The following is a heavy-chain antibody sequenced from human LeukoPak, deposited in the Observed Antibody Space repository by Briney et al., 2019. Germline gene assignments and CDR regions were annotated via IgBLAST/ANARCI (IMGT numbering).Heavy chain of an antibody. CDR2: ISGSGGST. CDR1: GFTFSSYA. Sequence: GGSLRLSCAASGFTFSSYAMSWVRQAPGKGLEWVSSISGSGGSTYYADSVKGRFTISRDNSKNTLYLQMNSLRAEDTAVYYCATDHDSSGYLMYYFDYWGQGTLVTVSS. J-gene: IGHJ4*02. V-gene: IGHV3-23*01. D-gene: IGHD3-22*01. CDR3: ATDHDSSGYLMYYFDY.